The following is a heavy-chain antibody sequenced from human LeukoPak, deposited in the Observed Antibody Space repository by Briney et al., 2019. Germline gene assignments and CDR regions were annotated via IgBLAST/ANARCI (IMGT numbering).Heavy chain of an antibody. CDR2: ISGSGGST. D-gene: IGHD2-21*02. CDR3: AKNQFGIVVVTGPDY. V-gene: IGHV3-23*01. CDR1: GFTFSSYA. Sequence: GGSLRLSCAASGFTFSSYAMSWVRQAPGKGLEWVSAISGSGGSTYYADSVKGRFTISRDNSKNTLYLQMNSLRAEDTAIYYCAKNQFGIVVVTGPDYWGQGTLVTVSS. J-gene: IGHJ4*02.